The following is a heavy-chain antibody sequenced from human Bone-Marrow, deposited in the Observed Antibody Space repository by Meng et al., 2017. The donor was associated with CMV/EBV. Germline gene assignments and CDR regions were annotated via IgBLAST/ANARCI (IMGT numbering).Heavy chain of an antibody. CDR3: ARDYVGGGMGWFDP. J-gene: IGHJ5*02. V-gene: IGHV4-39*07. D-gene: IGHD4-23*01. CDR1: GGSISSSSYY. CDR2: IYYSGST. Sequence: SETLSLTCTVSGGSISSSSYYWGWIRQPPGKGLEWIGSIYYSGSTYYNPSLKSRVTISVDTSKNQFFLKLSSVPAADTAVYYGARDYVGGGMGWFDPWGQGTLVTVSS.